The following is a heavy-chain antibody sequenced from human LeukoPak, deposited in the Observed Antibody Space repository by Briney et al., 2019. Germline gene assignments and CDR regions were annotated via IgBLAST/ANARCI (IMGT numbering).Heavy chain of an antibody. D-gene: IGHD3-16*01. CDR3: ARRMGRGLAFDN. CDR1: GFTFSDHY. CDR2: IRNKANSYTT. V-gene: IGHV3-72*01. J-gene: IGHJ4*02. Sequence: PGGSLRLSCAASGFTFSDHYMDWVRQAPGKGLERVGRIRNKANSYTTEYAASVKGGFTISRDDSKNSLYLQMNSLQTEDTAVYYCARRMGRGLAFDNWGQGTLVTVSS.